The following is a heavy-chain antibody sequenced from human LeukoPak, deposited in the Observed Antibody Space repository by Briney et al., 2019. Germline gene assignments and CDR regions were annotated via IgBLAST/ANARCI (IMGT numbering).Heavy chain of an antibody. Sequence: SETLSLTCAVYGGSFSGYYWSRIRQPPGKGLEWIGEINHSGSTNYNPSLKSRVTISVDTSKNQFSLKLSSVTAADTAVYYCAGWGDPHFHFDYWGQGTLVTVSS. D-gene: IGHD2-21*02. V-gene: IGHV4-34*01. CDR2: INHSGST. J-gene: IGHJ4*02. CDR3: AGWGDPHFHFDY. CDR1: GGSFSGYY.